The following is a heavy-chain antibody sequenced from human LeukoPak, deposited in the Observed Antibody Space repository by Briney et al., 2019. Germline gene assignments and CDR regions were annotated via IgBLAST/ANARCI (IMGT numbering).Heavy chain of an antibody. CDR2: ISSGGSTI. J-gene: IGHJ4*02. Sequence: GGSLRLSCAASGFTFSSYEMNWVRQAPGKGLEWVSYISSGGSTIYYADSVKGRFTISRDNAKNSLYLQMNSLRAEDTAVYYCARDDPYYYDSSGYAVTPFDYWGQGTLVTVSS. D-gene: IGHD3-22*01. CDR1: GFTFSSYE. V-gene: IGHV3-48*03. CDR3: ARDDPYYYDSSGYAVTPFDY.